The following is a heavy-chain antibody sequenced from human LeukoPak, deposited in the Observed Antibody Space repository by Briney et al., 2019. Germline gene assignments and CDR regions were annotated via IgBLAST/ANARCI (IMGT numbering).Heavy chain of an antibody. J-gene: IGHJ4*02. CDR2: IYYSGST. CDR1: GGSISSSSYY. V-gene: IGHV4-61*01. D-gene: IGHD5-12*01. CDR3: SSSSGYDLGVLDY. Sequence: SETLSLTCTVSGGSISSSSYYWSWIRQPPGKGLEWIGYIYYSGSTNYNPSLKSRVTISVDTSKNQFSLKLSSVTAADTAVYYCSSSSGYDLGVLDYWGQGTLVTVSS.